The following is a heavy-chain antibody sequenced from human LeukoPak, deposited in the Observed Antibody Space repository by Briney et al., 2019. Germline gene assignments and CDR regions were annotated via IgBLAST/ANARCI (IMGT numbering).Heavy chain of an antibody. V-gene: IGHV3-21*04. Sequence: GGSLRLSCAASRFTFSTYTMNWVRQAPGKGLEWVSSISSSSSYIYYADSVKGRFTISRDNSKNTLYLQMNSLRAEDTAVYYCATWVFLGESGYYDYWGQGTLVTVSS. CDR2: ISSSSSYI. J-gene: IGHJ4*02. CDR3: ATWVFLGESGYYDY. D-gene: IGHD3-10*01. CDR1: RFTFSTYT.